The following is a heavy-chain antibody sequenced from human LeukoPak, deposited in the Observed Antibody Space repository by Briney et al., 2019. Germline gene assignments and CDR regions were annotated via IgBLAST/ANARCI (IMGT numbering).Heavy chain of an antibody. J-gene: IGHJ6*02. Sequence: GASVKVSCKASGGTFSSYTISWVRQAPGQGLEWMGRIIPILGIANYAQKFQGRVTITADKSTSTAYMELSSLRSEDTAVYYCARDMGNYYGKDLWGQGTTVTVSS. D-gene: IGHD3-10*01. CDR1: GGTFSSYT. CDR3: ARDMGNYYGKDL. CDR2: IIPILGIA. V-gene: IGHV1-69*04.